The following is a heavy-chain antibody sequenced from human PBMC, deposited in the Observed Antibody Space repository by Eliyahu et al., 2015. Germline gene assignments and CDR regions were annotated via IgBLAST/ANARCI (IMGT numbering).Heavy chain of an antibody. CDR3: AREQGHGLARSWYRNWFDP. Sequence: QVQLVQSGAEVKKPGASVKVXCKASGYXFTGXXXXWVRQAPGQGLGWMGWSKPNSGGTNYAQKFQGWVTMTRDTSISTAYMELSRLRSDDTAVYYCAREQGHGLARSWYRNWFDPWGQGTLVTVSS. CDR1: GYXFTGXX. V-gene: IGHV1-2*04. D-gene: IGHD6-13*01. CDR2: SKPNSGGT. J-gene: IGHJ5*02.